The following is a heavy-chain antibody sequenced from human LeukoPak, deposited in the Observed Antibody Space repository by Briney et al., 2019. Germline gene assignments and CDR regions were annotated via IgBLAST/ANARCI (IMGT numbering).Heavy chain of an antibody. Sequence: PSETLSLTCAVYGGSFSGYYWSWIRQPPGKGLEWIGEINHSGSTNYNPSLKSRVTISVDTSKNQFSLKLGSVTAADTAVYYCARGHVAFDIWGQGTMVTVSS. J-gene: IGHJ3*02. CDR3: ARGHVAFDI. CDR1: GGSFSGYY. CDR2: INHSGST. V-gene: IGHV4-34*01.